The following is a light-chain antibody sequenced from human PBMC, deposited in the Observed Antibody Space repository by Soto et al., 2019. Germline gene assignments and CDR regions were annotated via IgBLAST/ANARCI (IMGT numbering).Light chain of an antibody. CDR2: GVY. CDR3: SSYTSGSTLPWV. Sequence: QSALTQPASVSGSPGQSITISCTGTSSDVGAYNFVSWHQQHPGKAPKLIIFGVYDRPSGVSDRFSGSKSGNTASLTIFGLQLEDEAVYYCSSYTSGSTLPWVFGTGTKVTVL. CDR1: SSDVGAYNF. V-gene: IGLV2-14*01. J-gene: IGLJ1*01.